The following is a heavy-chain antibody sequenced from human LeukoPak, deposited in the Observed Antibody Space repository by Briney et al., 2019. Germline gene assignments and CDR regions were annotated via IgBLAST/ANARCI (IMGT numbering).Heavy chain of an antibody. J-gene: IGHJ4*02. CDR1: GFTFNSYA. CDR2: IYYSGST. V-gene: IGHV4-38-2*01. CDR3: ATLGYSYGTDY. D-gene: IGHD5-18*01. Sequence: PGGSLRLSCAASGFTFNSYAMSWVRQPPGKGLEWIGSIYYSGSTYYNPSLKSRVTISVDTSKNQFSLKLSSVTAADTAVYYCATLGYSYGTDYWGQGTLVTVSS.